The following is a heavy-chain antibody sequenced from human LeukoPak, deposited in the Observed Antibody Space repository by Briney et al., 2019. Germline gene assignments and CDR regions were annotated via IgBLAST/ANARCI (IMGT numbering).Heavy chain of an antibody. CDR1: GFTFSNYW. J-gene: IGHJ6*03. Sequence: GGSLRLPCAASGFTFSNYWMTWVRQAPGKGLEWVANIKQDGSEKDYVHSVKGRFTISRDNAKNLLYLQMNSLRAEDTAVYHCAREMEFRYFDWLGDYMDVWGKGTTVTVSS. D-gene: IGHD3-9*01. CDR3: AREMEFRYFDWLGDYMDV. V-gene: IGHV3-7*01. CDR2: IKQDGSEK.